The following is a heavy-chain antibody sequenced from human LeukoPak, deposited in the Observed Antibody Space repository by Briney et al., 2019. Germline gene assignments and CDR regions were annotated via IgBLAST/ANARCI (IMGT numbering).Heavy chain of an antibody. Sequence: GGSLRLSCAASGFTFSNYWMSWVRQAPGKGLEWLADINQDGSEIYYVDSVKGRFTISRDNGKNSLYLQINSLRADDTAVYYCARDQGSMIVVRTTSWYFDLWGRGTLVTVSS. V-gene: IGHV3-7*01. CDR2: INQDGSEI. CDR3: ARDQGSMIVVRTTSWYFDL. J-gene: IGHJ2*01. D-gene: IGHD3-22*01. CDR1: GFTFSNYW.